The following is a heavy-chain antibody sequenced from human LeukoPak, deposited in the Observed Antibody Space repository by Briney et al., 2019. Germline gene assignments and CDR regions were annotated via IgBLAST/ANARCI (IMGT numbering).Heavy chain of an antibody. Sequence: SAKVSCKASGGTFSSYAISLVRQAPGQGLEWMGGIIPIFGTANYAQKFQGRVTITTDESTSTAYMELSSLRSEDNVVYYCARWERHSSSLWYYFDYWGQGTLVTVPS. CDR1: GGTFSSYA. D-gene: IGHD6-6*01. J-gene: IGHJ4*02. CDR3: ARWERHSSSLWYYFDY. CDR2: IIPIFGTA. V-gene: IGHV1-69*05.